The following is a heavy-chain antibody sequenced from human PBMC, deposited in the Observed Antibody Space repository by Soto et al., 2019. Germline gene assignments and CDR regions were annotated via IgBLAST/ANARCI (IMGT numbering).Heavy chain of an antibody. Sequence: SETLSLTCTVSGGSISSGGYYWSWIRQHPGKGLEWIGYIYYSGSTYYNPSLKSRVTISVDTSKNQFSLKLSSVTAADTAVYYCARARAEYSSSQPLHFDYWGQGTLVTVSS. CDR2: IYYSGST. D-gene: IGHD6-6*01. J-gene: IGHJ4*02. CDR3: ARARAEYSSSQPLHFDY. CDR1: GGSISSGGYY. V-gene: IGHV4-31*03.